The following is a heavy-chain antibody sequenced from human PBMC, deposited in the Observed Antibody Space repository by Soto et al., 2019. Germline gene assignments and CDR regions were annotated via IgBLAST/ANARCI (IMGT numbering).Heavy chain of an antibody. CDR1: GYTVTGYY. V-gene: IGHV1-2*04. CDR2: INPNNGGT. J-gene: IGHJ4*02. Sequence: ASVKVSGKASGYTVTGYYMHCVRQAPGQVLEWMGWINPNNGGTNYAQNFQGWVTMTRDTSISTAYMELSRLRSDDTAVYYCARTRYCTSTSCYTNFDYWGQGTLVTVSS. D-gene: IGHD2-2*02. CDR3: ARTRYCTSTSCYTNFDY.